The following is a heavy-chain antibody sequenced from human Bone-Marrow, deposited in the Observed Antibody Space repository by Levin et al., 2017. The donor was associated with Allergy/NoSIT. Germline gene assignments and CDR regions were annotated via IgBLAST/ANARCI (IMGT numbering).Heavy chain of an antibody. D-gene: IGHD1-14*01. CDR2: ISSSGSAI. CDR1: GFIFSDYY. CDR3: ARENNWDHVSAFDY. Sequence: GESLKISCAASGFIFSDYYINWVRQAPGKGLEWISYISSSGSAIYYADSVRGRFTISRDNAKQSVSLQMDSLRPEDTAIYYCARENNWDHVSAFDYWGQVILVTVSS. V-gene: IGHV3-11*01. J-gene: IGHJ4*02.